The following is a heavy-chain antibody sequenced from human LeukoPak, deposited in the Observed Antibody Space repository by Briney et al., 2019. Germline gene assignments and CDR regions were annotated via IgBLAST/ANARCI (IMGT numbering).Heavy chain of an antibody. V-gene: IGHV3-23*01. J-gene: IGHJ5*02. Sequence: PGGSLRLSCAASGFTFSSYAMSWVRQAPGKGLEWVSAISGGGGSTYYADAVKGRFTISRDNSKNTLYLQMNSLRAEDTAVYYCAKDPATYYDFWSAKGWFDPWGQGTLVTVSS. CDR2: ISGGGGST. D-gene: IGHD3-3*01. CDR3: AKDPATYYDFWSAKGWFDP. CDR1: GFTFSSYA.